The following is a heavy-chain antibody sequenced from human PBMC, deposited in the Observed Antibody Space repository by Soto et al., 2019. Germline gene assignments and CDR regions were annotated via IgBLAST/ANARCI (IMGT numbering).Heavy chain of an antibody. J-gene: IGHJ5*02. CDR1: GGSISSYY. CDR3: ARAKYCSGGSCYAGFWFDP. V-gene: IGHV4-4*07. D-gene: IGHD2-15*01. Sequence: QVQLQESGPGLVKPSETLSLTCTVSGGSISSYYWSWIRQPAGKGLEWIGRIYTSGSTNYNPSLKSRVTMSVDTFKNQFSLKLSSVTAADTAVYYCARAKYCSGGSCYAGFWFDPWGQGTLVTVSS. CDR2: IYTSGST.